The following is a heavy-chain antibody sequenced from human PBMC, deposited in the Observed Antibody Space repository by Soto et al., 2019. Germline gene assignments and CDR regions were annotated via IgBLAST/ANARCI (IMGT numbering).Heavy chain of an antibody. J-gene: IGHJ6*02. CDR1: GGSIRTYY. CDR2: IHYSGVT. D-gene: IGHD6-6*01. CDR3: ARDRAEGSSSTPAGGMDV. V-gene: IGHV4-59*01. Sequence: SETLSLTCSVSGGSIRTYYWNWIRQPPGGGREWIAYIHYSGVTNYSPSLRGRVSISIDRSNNEFSLKVSSVTAADTAVYYCARDRAEGSSSTPAGGMDVWGPGTTVTVSS.